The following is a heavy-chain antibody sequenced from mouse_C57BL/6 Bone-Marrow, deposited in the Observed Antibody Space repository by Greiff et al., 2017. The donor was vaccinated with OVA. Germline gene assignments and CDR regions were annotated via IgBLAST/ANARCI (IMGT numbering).Heavy chain of an antibody. J-gene: IGHJ3*01. D-gene: IGHD3-3*01. V-gene: IGHV5-2*01. CDR2: INSDGGST. CDR1: EYEFPSYD. CDR3: ARGGPWAWFAY. Sequence: EVKLVESGGGLVQPGESLKLSCESNEYEFPSYDMSWVRKTPEKRLELVAAINSDGGSTYYPDTMERRFIISRDNTRKTLYLQMSRLRSEDAALYYCARGGPWAWFAYWGQGTLVTVSA.